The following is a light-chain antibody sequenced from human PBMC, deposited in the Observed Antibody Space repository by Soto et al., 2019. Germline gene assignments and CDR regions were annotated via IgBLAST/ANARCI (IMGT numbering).Light chain of an antibody. CDR2: GAS. J-gene: IGKJ2*01. CDR3: QQYKDYVYT. Sequence: EIVLTQSPGTLSLSPGEGATLSCRASQSVRSNYLAWYQQKPGQAPRLLIYGASSRATGIPDRFSGSGSGTDFTLTISGLQPDDFATYYCQQYKDYVYTFGQGTKVESK. V-gene: IGKV3-20*01. CDR1: QSVRSNY.